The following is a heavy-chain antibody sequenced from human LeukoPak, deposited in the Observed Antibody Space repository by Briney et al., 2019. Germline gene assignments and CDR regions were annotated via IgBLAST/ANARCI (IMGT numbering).Heavy chain of an antibody. V-gene: IGHV3-7*03. Sequence: PGGSLRLSCAASGFIFRSYWMSWVRQAPGKRLGWVANIKQDASENYYVDSVKGRFTISRDNAMNSLYLQMNTLRAEDTAVYYCARAQGGNYGDYLEYYFDYWGQGTLVTVSS. D-gene: IGHD4-17*01. CDR1: GFIFRSYW. CDR3: ARAQGGNYGDYLEYYFDY. CDR2: IKQDASEN. J-gene: IGHJ4*02.